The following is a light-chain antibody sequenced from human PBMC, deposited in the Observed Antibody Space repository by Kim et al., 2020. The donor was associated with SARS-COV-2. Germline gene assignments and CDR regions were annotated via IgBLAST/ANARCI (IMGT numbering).Light chain of an antibody. CDR2: EVR. CDR1: SSEIGGYDY. CDR3: GSYAGSNNYV. Sequence: GQSVTLSGTGTSSEIGGYDYGSWYQQQPGKAPKLTIYEVRKRRAGVPDRFSGSKSGNTASLTVSGLQAEDEADYYCGSYAGSNNYVFGTGTKVTVL. V-gene: IGLV2-8*01. J-gene: IGLJ1*01.